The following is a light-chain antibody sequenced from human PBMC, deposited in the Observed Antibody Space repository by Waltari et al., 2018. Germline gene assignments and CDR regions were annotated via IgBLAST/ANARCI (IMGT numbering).Light chain of an antibody. CDR2: KVS. J-gene: IGKJ1*01. Sequence: DVVMTQSPLSLPVTLGQPASISCTPSQDLVHTAGKTYPNWFKQRPGXSRRRLIYKVSNRDSGVPDRFSGSGSGTVFTLKITRVEAEDVGTYYCMQATHWPLTFGRGTKVEIK. V-gene: IGKV2-30*02. CDR3: MQATHWPLT. CDR1: QDLVHTAGKTY.